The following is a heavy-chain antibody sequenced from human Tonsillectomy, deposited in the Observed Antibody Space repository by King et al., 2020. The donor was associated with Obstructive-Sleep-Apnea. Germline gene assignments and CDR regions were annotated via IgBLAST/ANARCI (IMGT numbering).Heavy chain of an antibody. V-gene: IGHV2-5*02. CDR3: ARRDYYGSGTYYNFQTKDYFDY. Sequence: TLKESGPTLVKPTQTLTLTCTFSAFSLSTSGVGVGWIRQTPGKALEWLALIYWDDDKRYSSSLKSRLTIAKDASKNQVVLTMTNMDPVDTATYYCARRDYYGSGTYYNFQTKDYFDYWGQGTLVTVSS. CDR2: IYWDDDK. D-gene: IGHD3-10*01. CDR1: AFSLSTSGVG. J-gene: IGHJ4*02.